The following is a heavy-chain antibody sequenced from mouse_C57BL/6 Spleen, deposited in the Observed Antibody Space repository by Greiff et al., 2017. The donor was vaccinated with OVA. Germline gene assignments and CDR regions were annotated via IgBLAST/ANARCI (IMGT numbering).Heavy chain of an antibody. Sequence: VQLQQPGAELVKPGASVKLSCKASGYTFTSYWMQWVKQRPGQGLEWIGEIDPSDSYTNYNQKFKGKATLTVDTSSSTAYMQLSSLTSEDSAVYYCARSGVAYWGQGTLVTVSA. CDR3: ARSGVAY. V-gene: IGHV1-50*01. J-gene: IGHJ3*01. D-gene: IGHD3-1*01. CDR1: GYTFTSYW. CDR2: IDPSDSYT.